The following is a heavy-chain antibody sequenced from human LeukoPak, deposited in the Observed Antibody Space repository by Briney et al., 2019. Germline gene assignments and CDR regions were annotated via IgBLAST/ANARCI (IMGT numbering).Heavy chain of an antibody. D-gene: IGHD6-25*01. CDR2: IYYSGST. CDR3: ASRMGGYVGH. J-gene: IGHJ4*02. CDR1: GGSISSYY. V-gene: IGHV4-59*08. Sequence: PSETLTLTCTVSGGSISSYYWSWIRQPPGKGLEWIGYIYYSGSTNYNPSLKSRVTMSVDTSKNQFSLKLSSVTAADTAVHYCASRMGGYVGHWGQGTLVTVSS.